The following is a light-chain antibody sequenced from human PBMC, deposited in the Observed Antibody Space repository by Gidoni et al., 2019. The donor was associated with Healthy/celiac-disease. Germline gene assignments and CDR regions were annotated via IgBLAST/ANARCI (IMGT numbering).Light chain of an antibody. J-gene: IGKJ2*01. Sequence: DIQMTQSPSSLSASVGDRVTITCRASQSISSYLNWYQQKPGKAPKLLIYAASSLQSGVPSRFSGCGSGTDFTLTISRLQPEDFATYYCQQSYSTPMYTFGQGTQLEIK. CDR3: QQSYSTPMYT. CDR2: AAS. CDR1: QSISSY. V-gene: IGKV1-39*01.